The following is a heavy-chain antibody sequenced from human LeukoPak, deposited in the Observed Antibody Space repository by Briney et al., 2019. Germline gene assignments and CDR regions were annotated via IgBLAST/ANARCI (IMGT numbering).Heavy chain of an antibody. Sequence: PGGSLRLSCAASGFTVSSNYMSWVRQAPGKGLEWVSVIYSGGSTYYAGSVKGRFTISRDNSKNTLYLQMNSLRAEDTAVYYCAREGIRTGRDGYYDYWGQGTLVTVSS. V-gene: IGHV3-53*01. D-gene: IGHD5-24*01. CDR1: GFTVSSNY. CDR2: IYSGGST. J-gene: IGHJ4*02. CDR3: AREGIRTGRDGYYDY.